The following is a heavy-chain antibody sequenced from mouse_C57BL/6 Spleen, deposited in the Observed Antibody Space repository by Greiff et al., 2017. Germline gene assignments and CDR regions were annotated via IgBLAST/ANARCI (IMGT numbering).Heavy chain of an antibody. Sequence: DVKLVESGGGLVKPGGSLKLSCAASGFTFSSYAMSWVRQTPEKRLEWVATISDGGSYTYYPDNVKGRFTISRDNAKNNLYLQMSHLKSEDTAMYYCARDLENYYGSSRTWFAYWGQGTLVTVSA. V-gene: IGHV5-4*01. CDR3: ARDLENYYGSSRTWFAY. CDR2: ISDGGSYT. J-gene: IGHJ3*01. CDR1: GFTFSSYA. D-gene: IGHD1-1*01.